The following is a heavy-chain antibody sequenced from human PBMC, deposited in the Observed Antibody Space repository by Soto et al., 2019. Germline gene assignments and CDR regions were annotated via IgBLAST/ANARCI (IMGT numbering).Heavy chain of an antibody. J-gene: IGHJ6*02. CDR3: AREREDRGDNYYYYYYGMDV. Sequence: SETLSLTCTVSGGSISSYYWSWIRQPPGKGLEWIGYIYYSGSTNYNPSLKSRVTISVDTSKNQFSLKLSSVTAADTAVYYCAREREDRGDNYYYYYYGMDVWGQGTTVTVSS. CDR2: IYYSGST. V-gene: IGHV4-59*01. CDR1: GGSISSYY. D-gene: IGHD3-10*01.